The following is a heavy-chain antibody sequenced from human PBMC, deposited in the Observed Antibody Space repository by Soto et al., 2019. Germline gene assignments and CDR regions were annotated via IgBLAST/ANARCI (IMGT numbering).Heavy chain of an antibody. J-gene: IGHJ4*02. CDR2: IYWDDDK. D-gene: IGHD3-3*01. CDR1: GFSLTTSGVG. CDR3: AHRVLRTVFGLVTTTAIYFDF. V-gene: IGHV2-5*02. Sequence: QITLNESGPTQVNPRQTLTLTCTFSGFSLTTSGVGVGWIRQSPGKAPEWLALIYWDDDKRYSPSLKSRLTITKETSKNQVVLTMADVDPADTATYYCAHRVLRTVFGLVTTTAIYFDFWGQGTPVAVSS.